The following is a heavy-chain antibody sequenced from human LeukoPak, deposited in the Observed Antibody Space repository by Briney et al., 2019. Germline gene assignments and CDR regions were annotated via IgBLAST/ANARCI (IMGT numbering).Heavy chain of an antibody. J-gene: IGHJ1*01. D-gene: IGHD6-13*01. V-gene: IGHV3-21*01. CDR3: ARGPDSSSWYIEYFQH. CDR2: ISSSSSYI. Sequence: GGSLRLSCAASGFTFSSYSMNWVRQAPGKGLEWVSSISSSSSYIYYADSVKGRFTISRDNAKNSLYLQMNSLRAEDTAVYYCARGPDSSSWYIEYFQHWGQGTLVTVSS. CDR1: GFTFSSYS.